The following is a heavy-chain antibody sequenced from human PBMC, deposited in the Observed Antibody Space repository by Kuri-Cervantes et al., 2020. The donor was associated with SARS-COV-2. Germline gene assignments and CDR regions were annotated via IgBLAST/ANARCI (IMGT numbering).Heavy chain of an antibody. CDR3: ASLPITIFGVVTDV. Sequence: ASVKVSCKASGYTFTGYYMHWVRQAPGQGLEWMGWINPNSGGTNYAQKFQDRVTMIRDTSISTAYMELSRLRSDDTAVYYCASLPITIFGVVTDVWGKGTTVTFSS. CDR1: GYTFTGYY. D-gene: IGHD3-3*01. J-gene: IGHJ6*04. V-gene: IGHV1-2*02. CDR2: INPNSGGT.